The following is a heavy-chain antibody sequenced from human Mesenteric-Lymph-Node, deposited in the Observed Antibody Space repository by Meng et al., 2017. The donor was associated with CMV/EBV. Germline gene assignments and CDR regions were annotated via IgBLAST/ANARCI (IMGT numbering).Heavy chain of an antibody. D-gene: IGHD2-21*01. CDR2: IYYSGST. V-gene: IGHV4-31*03. Sequence: LTCTFSGGSISSGGYYWSWIRLHPGKGLEWIGYIYYSGSTNYNPSLKSRLTMSVDTSKNQFSLKLSSVTAADTAVYYCARGGDWVDYWGQGTLVTVSS. J-gene: IGHJ4*02. CDR3: ARGGDWVDY. CDR1: GGSISSGGYY.